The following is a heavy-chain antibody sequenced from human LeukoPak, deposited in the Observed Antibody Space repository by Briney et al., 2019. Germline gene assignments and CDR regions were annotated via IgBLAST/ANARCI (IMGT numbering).Heavy chain of an antibody. J-gene: IGHJ3*02. V-gene: IGHV4-59*01. CDR1: GGSISSYY. D-gene: IGHD5-18*01. CDR3: ARRPSGYSYAFDI. Sequence: ASETLSLTCTVSGGSISSYYWSWIRQPPGKGLEWIGYIYSSGSTNYNPSLKSRVTISVDTSKNQFSLKLSSMTAADTAVYYCARRPSGYSYAFDIWGQGTMVTVSS. CDR2: IYSSGST.